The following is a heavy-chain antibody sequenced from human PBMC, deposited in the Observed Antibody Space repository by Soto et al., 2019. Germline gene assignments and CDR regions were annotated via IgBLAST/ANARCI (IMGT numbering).Heavy chain of an antibody. D-gene: IGHD6-6*01. CDR3: ARSSDVLAFDI. CDR1: GFTFSSYW. V-gene: IGHV3-7*01. J-gene: IGHJ3*02. Sequence: GGSLRLSCAASGFTFSSYWMSWVRQAPGKGLEWVANIKQDGSEKYYVDSVKGRFTISRDNAKNSLYLQMDSLRAEDAAVYYCARSSDVLAFDIWGQGTMVTVSS. CDR2: IKQDGSEK.